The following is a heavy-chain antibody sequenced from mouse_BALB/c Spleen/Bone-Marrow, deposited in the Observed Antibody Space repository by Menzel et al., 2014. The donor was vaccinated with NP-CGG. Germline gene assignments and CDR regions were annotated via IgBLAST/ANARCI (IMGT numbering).Heavy chain of an antibody. CDR2: ISSGSSTI. V-gene: IGHV5-17*02. J-gene: IGHJ2*01. CDR1: GFTFSSFG. D-gene: IGHD1-1*01. CDR3: SRRYYCSSFSCFAY. Sequence: EVKLMESGGGLVQPGGSRKLSCAASGFTFSSFGMHWVRQAPEKGLEWVAYISSGSSTIYYTDTVKGRFTISRDNPKNSLCPQITSLRSQDSAMYYCSRRYYCSSFSCFAYWGQGTPLTVSS.